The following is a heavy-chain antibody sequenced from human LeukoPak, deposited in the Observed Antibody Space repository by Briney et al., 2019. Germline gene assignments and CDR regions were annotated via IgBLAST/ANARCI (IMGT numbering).Heavy chain of an antibody. Sequence: SETLSLTCAVYGGSFSGYYWSWIRQPPGKGLEWIGEINHSGSTNYNPSLKSRVTISVDTSKNQFFLKLSSVTAADTAVYYCARLWFGELLSEPSWGQGTLVTVSS. J-gene: IGHJ4*02. D-gene: IGHD3-10*01. CDR3: ARLWFGELLSEPS. CDR2: INHSGST. CDR1: GGSFSGYY. V-gene: IGHV4-34*01.